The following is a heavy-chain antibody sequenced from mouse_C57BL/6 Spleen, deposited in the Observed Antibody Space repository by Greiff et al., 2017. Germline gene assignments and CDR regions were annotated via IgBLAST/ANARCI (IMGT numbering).Heavy chain of an antibody. V-gene: IGHV1-74*01. CDR3: AIEGTAVVAADY. CDR2: IYPSDSDT. D-gene: IGHD1-1*01. Sequence: QVQLQQPGAELVKPGASVKVSCKASGYTFTSYWMHWVKQRPGQGLEWIGRIYPSDSDTNYNQKFKGKATLTVEKSSSTAYMQLSSLTTEASAVYYCAIEGTAVVAADYWGKGTTLTVSS. J-gene: IGHJ2*01. CDR1: GYTFTSYW.